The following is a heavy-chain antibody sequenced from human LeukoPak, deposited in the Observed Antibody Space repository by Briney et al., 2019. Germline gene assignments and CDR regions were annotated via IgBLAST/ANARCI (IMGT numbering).Heavy chain of an antibody. Sequence: SETLSLTCTVSGGSISSYYWSWIRQPPGKGLEGIGYIYYSGSTNYNPSLKSRVTISVDTSKDQFSLKLSSVTAADTAVYYCARDLPDTRYEPFFEYWGQGTLVTVSS. J-gene: IGHJ4*02. V-gene: IGHV4-59*01. CDR3: ARDLPDTRYEPFFEY. CDR2: IYYSGST. D-gene: IGHD5-18*01. CDR1: GGSISSYY.